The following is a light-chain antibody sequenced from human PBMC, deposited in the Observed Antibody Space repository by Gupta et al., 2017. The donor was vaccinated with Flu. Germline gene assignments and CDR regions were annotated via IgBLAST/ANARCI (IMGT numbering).Light chain of an antibody. CDR3: SSYASGSTLL. CDR1: SSDVGNYNY. J-gene: IGLJ2*01. V-gene: IGLV2-14*01. CDR2: EVN. Sequence: QSALTQPASVSGSPGQSITIPCTATSSDVGNYNYVSWYQQHPGKPPKLMIYEVNNRPSGVSNRFSGSKSGNTASLTISGLQTEDEADYYCSSYASGSTLLFGGGTRLTVL.